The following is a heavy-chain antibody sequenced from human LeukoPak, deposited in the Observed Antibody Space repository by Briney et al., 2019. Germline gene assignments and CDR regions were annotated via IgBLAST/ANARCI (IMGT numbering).Heavy chain of an antibody. D-gene: IGHD5-24*01. Sequence: GGSLRLSCAASGFTFSDYYMTWIRQAPGKGLEWVSYISSSGSTIYYADSLKGRFTISRDNAKNSLYLQMSSLRAEDTAVYYCAREERDGYNYYWYFDLWGRGTLVTVSS. J-gene: IGHJ2*01. CDR3: AREERDGYNYYWYFDL. CDR1: GFTFSDYY. CDR2: ISSSGSTI. V-gene: IGHV3-11*04.